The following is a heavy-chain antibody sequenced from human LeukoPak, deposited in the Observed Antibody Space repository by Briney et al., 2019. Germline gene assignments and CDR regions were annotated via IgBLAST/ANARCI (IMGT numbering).Heavy chain of an antibody. CDR3: AKAAWPGVTTPYDY. J-gene: IGHJ4*02. Sequence: GGSLRLSCAASGFTLSSYAMSWVRQAPGKGLEWVSAISGSGGSTYYADSVKGRFTISRDNSKNTLYLQMNSLRAEDTAVYYCAKAAWPGVTTPYDYWGQGTLVTVSS. D-gene: IGHD4-17*01. CDR1: GFTLSSYA. V-gene: IGHV3-23*01. CDR2: ISGSGGST.